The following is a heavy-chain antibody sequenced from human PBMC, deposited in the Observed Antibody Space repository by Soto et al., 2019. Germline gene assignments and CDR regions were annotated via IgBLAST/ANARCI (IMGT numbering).Heavy chain of an antibody. CDR1: GYTFTGYY. Sequence: ASVKVSCKASGYTFTGYYMHWVRQAPGQGLEWKGWINPNSGGTNYAQKLQGWVTMTRGTSISTAYMELSRLRSDDTAVYYCARYGGITMVRGVIRRYYYMDVWGKGTTVTVSS. J-gene: IGHJ6*03. V-gene: IGHV1-2*04. CDR2: INPNSGGT. D-gene: IGHD3-10*01. CDR3: ARYGGITMVRGVIRRYYYMDV.